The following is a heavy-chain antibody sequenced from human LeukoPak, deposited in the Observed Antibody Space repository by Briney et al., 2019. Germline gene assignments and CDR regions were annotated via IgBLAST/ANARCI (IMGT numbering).Heavy chain of an antibody. CDR3: ARDMIVVAYYFDY. CDR2: ISSNGVGT. V-gene: IGHV3-64*04. J-gene: IGHJ4*02. CDR1: GFTFSSYA. D-gene: IGHD3-22*01. Sequence: GGSLRLSCSASGFTFSSYAMHWVRQAPGKGLEYLSAISSNGVGTDYADSVKGRFTISRDNSKNTLYLQMNSLRAEDTAVYYCARDMIVVAYYFDYWGQGTLVTVSS.